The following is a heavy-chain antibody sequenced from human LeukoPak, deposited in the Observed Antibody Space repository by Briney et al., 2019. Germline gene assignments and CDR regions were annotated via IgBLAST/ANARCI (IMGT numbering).Heavy chain of an antibody. Sequence: GGSLRLSRAASGFTFSSYAMTWIRQAPGKGLEWISYISRSGDTLYYADSVEGRFTISRDNAKNSLFLQMNSLRADDTAVYYCAREVVIFPDYYYYGMDVWGQGTTVTVSS. CDR1: GFTFSSYA. J-gene: IGHJ6*02. D-gene: IGHD2/OR15-2a*01. CDR2: ISRSGDTL. V-gene: IGHV3-11*01. CDR3: AREVVIFPDYYYYGMDV.